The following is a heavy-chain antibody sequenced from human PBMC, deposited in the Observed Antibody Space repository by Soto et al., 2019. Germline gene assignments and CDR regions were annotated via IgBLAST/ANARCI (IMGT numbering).Heavy chain of an antibody. CDR2: IYYSDSI. V-gene: IGHV4-61*08. Sequence: PSETLSLTCTVSGGSISSDGCYWSWIRKPPGKGLEWIGYIYYSDSINYNPSLKSRVIISDDTSKNQFSLKLSSVTAADTAVYYFARVLSPWGQGTLVTVSS. CDR1: GGSISSDGCY. J-gene: IGHJ5*02. CDR3: ARVLSP.